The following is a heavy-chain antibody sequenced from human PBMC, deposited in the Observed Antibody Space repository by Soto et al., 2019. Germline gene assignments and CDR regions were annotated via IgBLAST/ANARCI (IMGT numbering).Heavy chain of an antibody. J-gene: IGHJ3*02. CDR2: IYYSGST. D-gene: IGHD6-19*01. Sequence: SETLSLTCTVSGGSISSGGYYWSWIRQHPGKGLEWIGYIYYSGSTYYNPSLKSRVTISVDTSKNQFSLKLSSVTAADTAVYYCARGREGAIKDAVAGPGDAFDIWGQGTMVTVSS. CDR1: GGSISSGGYY. CDR3: ARGREGAIKDAVAGPGDAFDI. V-gene: IGHV4-31*03.